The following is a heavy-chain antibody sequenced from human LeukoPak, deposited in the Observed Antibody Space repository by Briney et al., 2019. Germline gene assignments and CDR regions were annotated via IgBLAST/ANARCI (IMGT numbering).Heavy chain of an antibody. D-gene: IGHD3-9*01. CDR3: AKPSTLDLLTEYYFDY. Sequence: GGSLRLSCAASGFTFSSYAMSWVRQAPGKGLEWVSAISGSGGSTYYADSVKGRFTISRDSSKNTLYLQMNSLRAEDTAVYYCAKPSTLDLLTEYYFDYWGQGTLVTVSS. J-gene: IGHJ4*02. CDR1: GFTFSSYA. V-gene: IGHV3-23*01. CDR2: ISGSGGST.